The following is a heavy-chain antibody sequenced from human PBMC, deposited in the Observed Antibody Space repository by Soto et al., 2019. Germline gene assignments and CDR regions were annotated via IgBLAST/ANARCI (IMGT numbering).Heavy chain of an antibody. V-gene: IGHV1-2*04. CDR1: GYSFTDYK. Sequence: GASVKVSCKTSGYSFTDYKLHWVRQAPGQGLEWMGWVDPNGGGSNSAQKFQGSVTMTWDTSITTAYLDLTRLTTNDTATYFCATWVAYGDF. J-gene: IGHJ2*01. CDR2: VDPNGGGS. D-gene: IGHD4-17*01. CDR3: ATWVAYGDF.